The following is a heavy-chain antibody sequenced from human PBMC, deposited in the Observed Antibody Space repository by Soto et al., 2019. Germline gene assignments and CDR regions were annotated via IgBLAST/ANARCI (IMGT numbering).Heavy chain of an antibody. CDR2: INPNGGSA. CDR1: GYTFINYY. J-gene: IGHJ6*03. CDR3: VRATAARQRDYSYHYYLHL. Sequence: QVQLVQSGAEVKKPGASVKVSCKASGYTFINYYIHWVRQAPGQGLEWMGVINPNGGSAVYAQKVQARVTLTRATSTITVYVELSSRRSDDTAVYFCVRATAARQRDYSYHYYLHLWGKGTTVTVSS. D-gene: IGHD6-6*01. V-gene: IGHV1-46*03.